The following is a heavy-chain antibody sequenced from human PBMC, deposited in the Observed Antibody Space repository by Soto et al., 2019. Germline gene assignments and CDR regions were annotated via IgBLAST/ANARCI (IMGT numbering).Heavy chain of an antibody. D-gene: IGHD3-3*01. CDR1: GYTFTSYC. CDR3: ARRVGTISDYYMDV. CDR2: ISAYNGNT. J-gene: IGHJ6*03. V-gene: IGHV1-18*01. Sequence: GASVKVSCKASGYTFTSYCISWGRQAPGQGLEWMGWISAYNGNTNYAQKLQGRVTMTTDTSTSTAYMELRSLRSDDTAVYYCARRVGTISDYYMDVWGKGTTVTVSS.